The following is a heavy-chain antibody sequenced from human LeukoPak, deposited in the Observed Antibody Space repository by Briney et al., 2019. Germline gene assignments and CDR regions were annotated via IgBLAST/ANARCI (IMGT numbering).Heavy chain of an antibody. CDR1: GGSFSGDY. CDR3: ARGAAGIDY. CDR2: INHSGST. J-gene: IGHJ4*02. V-gene: IGHV4-34*01. Sequence: SETLSLTCAVYGGSFSGDYWSWIRQPPGKGLEWIGEINHSGSTNYNPSLKSRVTISVDTSKNQFSLKLSSVTAADTAVYYCARGAAGIDYWGQGTLVTVSS. D-gene: IGHD6-13*01.